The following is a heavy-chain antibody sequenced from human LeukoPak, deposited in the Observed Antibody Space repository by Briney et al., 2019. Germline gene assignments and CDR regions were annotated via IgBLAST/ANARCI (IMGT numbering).Heavy chain of an antibody. Sequence: PGRSLRLSCAASGFTFSSYGMHWVRQAPGKGLEWVAVISYDGSNKYYADSVKGRFTISRDNSKNTLYLQMNSLRAEDTAVYYCAKDKGGSWDLDAFDIWGQGTMVTVSS. D-gene: IGHD2-15*01. CDR3: AKDKGGSWDLDAFDI. J-gene: IGHJ3*02. CDR2: ISYDGSNK. CDR1: GFTFSSYG. V-gene: IGHV3-30*18.